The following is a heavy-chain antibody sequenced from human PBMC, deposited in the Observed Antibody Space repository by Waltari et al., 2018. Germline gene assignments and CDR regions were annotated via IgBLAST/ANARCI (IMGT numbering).Heavy chain of an antibody. CDR1: GLTFSDYF. D-gene: IGHD6-6*01. V-gene: IGHV3-11*01. CDR2: IGNTGVPI. Sequence: QVHLVESGGGLVKAGGSLRLSCAASGLTFSDYFMGWLRQAPGKGVEWGSDIGNTGVPIYYADSVKGRVTISRDNAKNSLYRQMNGLRAEDTALYYCADISSSSIDYWGQGTLVTVSS. CDR3: ADISSSSIDY. J-gene: IGHJ4*02.